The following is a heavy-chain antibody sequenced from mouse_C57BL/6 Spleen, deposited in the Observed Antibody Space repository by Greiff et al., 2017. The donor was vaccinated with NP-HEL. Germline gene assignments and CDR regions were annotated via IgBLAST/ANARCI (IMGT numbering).Heavy chain of an antibody. CDR2: IYPGDGDT. D-gene: IGHD1-1*01. J-gene: IGHJ4*01. CDR3: ARGGGSVYAMDY. V-gene: IGHV1-80*01. CDR1: GYAFSSYW. Sequence: LLESGAELVKPGASVKISCKASGYAFSSYWMNWVKQRPGKGLEWIGQIYPGDGDTNYNGKFKGKATLTADKSSSTAYMQLSSLTSEDSAVYFCARGGGSVYAMDYWGQGTSVTVSS.